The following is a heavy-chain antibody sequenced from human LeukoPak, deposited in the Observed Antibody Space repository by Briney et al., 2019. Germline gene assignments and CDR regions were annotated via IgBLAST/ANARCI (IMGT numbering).Heavy chain of an antibody. CDR3: ARAGYGDFLDP. D-gene: IGHD4-17*01. CDR2: ISSSGSTI. J-gene: IGHJ5*02. V-gene: IGHV3-11*01. CDR1: GFIFSNYA. Sequence: GGSLRLSCAASGFIFSNYAMSWVRQAPGKGLEWVSYISSSGSTIYYADSVKGRFTISRDNAKNSLYLQTNSLRAEDTAVYYCARAGYGDFLDPWGQGTLVTVSS.